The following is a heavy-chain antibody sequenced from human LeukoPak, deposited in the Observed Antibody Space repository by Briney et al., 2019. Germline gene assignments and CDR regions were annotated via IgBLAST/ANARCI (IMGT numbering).Heavy chain of an antibody. CDR1: GFTFSSYS. CDR3: ARSRGTDWFDP. Sequence: GGSLRLSCAASGFTFSSYSMNWVRQAPGKGLEWVSSISSSSSYKYYADSVKGRFTISRDNAKNSLYLQMNSLRAEDTAVYYCARSRGTDWFDPWGQGTLVTVSS. J-gene: IGHJ5*02. CDR2: ISSSSSYK. D-gene: IGHD1-1*01. V-gene: IGHV3-21*01.